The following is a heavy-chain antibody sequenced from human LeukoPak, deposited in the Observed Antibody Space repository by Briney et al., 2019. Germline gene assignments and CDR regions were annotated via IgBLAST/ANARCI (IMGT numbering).Heavy chain of an antibody. V-gene: IGHV3-23*01. J-gene: IGHJ4*02. CDR2: IRGSGDMT. CDR3: ARARGYSYANEFHLDY. Sequence: GGSLSLSRATSGFTFTNYAMSWVRQAPGKGVEWVSAIRGSGDMTYYADSVKGRFTVARDNSKTTLYLQMSSLRAEDTAVYYCARARGYSYANEFHLDYWGQGTLVTVSS. CDR1: GFTFTNYA. D-gene: IGHD5-18*01.